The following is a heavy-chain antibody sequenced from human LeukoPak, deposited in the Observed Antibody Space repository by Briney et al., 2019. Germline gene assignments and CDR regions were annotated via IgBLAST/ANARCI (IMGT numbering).Heavy chain of an antibody. Sequence: GGSLRLSCAASGFTFSSYAMHWVRQAPGKGLEWVAVISYDGSNKYYADSVKGRFTISRDNSKNTLYLQMNSLRAEDTAVYYCAKGLRGNYDYWGQGTLVTVSS. V-gene: IGHV3-30*04. CDR2: ISYDGSNK. D-gene: IGHD1-26*01. J-gene: IGHJ4*02. CDR3: AKGLRGNYDY. CDR1: GFTFSSYA.